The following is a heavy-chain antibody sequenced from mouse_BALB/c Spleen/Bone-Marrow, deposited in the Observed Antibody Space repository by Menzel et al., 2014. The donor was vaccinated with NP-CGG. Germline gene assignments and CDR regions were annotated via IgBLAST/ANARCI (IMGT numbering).Heavy chain of an antibody. CDR1: GFTFSSYA. Sequence: EVQLVESGGGLVKPGGSLKLSCAASGFTFSSYAMSWVRQSPEKRLEWVAEISSGGSYTYYPDTVTGRFTISRDSAKNTLYLEMSSLRSEDTAMYYCAREGLRRRAAMDYWGQGTSVTVSS. CDR3: AREGLRRRAAMDY. D-gene: IGHD2-4*01. CDR2: ISSGGSYT. V-gene: IGHV5-9-4*01. J-gene: IGHJ4*01.